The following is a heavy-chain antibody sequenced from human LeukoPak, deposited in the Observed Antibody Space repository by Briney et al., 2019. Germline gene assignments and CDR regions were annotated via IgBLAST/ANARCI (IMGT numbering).Heavy chain of an antibody. D-gene: IGHD6-13*01. V-gene: IGHV4-39*07. Sequence: PSETLSLTCTVSGGSISSSSYYWGWIRQPPGKGLEWIGSIYYSGSTNYNPSLKSRVTISVDTSKNQFSLKLSSVTAADTAVYYCARGNAWQQLVDYWGQGTLVTVSS. CDR1: GGSISSSSYY. CDR2: IYYSGST. CDR3: ARGNAWQQLVDY. J-gene: IGHJ4*02.